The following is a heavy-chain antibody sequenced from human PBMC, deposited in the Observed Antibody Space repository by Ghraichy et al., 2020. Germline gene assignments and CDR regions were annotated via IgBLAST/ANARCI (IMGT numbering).Heavy chain of an antibody. V-gene: IGHV3-66*01. D-gene: IGHD2/OR15-2a*01. CDR1: GISVGGNY. J-gene: IGHJ4*02. CDR3: ARGLNSDS. CDR2: MFMGGDT. Sequence: GGSLRLSCAVSGISVGGNYMSWVRQAPGKGLEWVSSMFMGGDTFYADSVKGRVTFSRDNSKNTMYLQMNSLRAEDSAVYYCARGLNSDSWGQGTLVTVSS.